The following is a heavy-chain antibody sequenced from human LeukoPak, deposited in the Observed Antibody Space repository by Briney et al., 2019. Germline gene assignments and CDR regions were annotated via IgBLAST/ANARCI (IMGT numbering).Heavy chain of an antibody. CDR3: AKAPVTSCRGAFCYPFDY. V-gene: IGHV3-23*01. CDR1: GFTFSNYA. J-gene: IGHJ4*02. Sequence: PGGSLRLSCAASGFTFSNYAMSWVRQAPGKGLEWVSAISDSGGSTNYADSVKGRFTISRDTSRSTLYLQMNSLRAEDAAVYYCAKAPVTSCRGAFCYPFDYWGQGTLVTVSS. D-gene: IGHD2-15*01. CDR2: ISDSGGST.